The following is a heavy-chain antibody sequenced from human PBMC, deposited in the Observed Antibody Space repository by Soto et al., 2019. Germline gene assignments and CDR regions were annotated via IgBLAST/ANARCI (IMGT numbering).Heavy chain of an antibody. D-gene: IGHD2-15*01. Sequence: QVQLVESGGGVVQPGRSLRLSCAASGFSFGSYGMHWVRQAPGKGLEWVAVIWYDGSNKNYADSVKGRFTISRDNSKNTLYLQMNSLSAEDTAVYYCARGPDILVTETHHYYYGMDVWGQGTSVTVSS. CDR1: GFSFGSYG. V-gene: IGHV3-33*01. J-gene: IGHJ6*02. CDR2: IWYDGSNK. CDR3: ARGPDILVTETHHYYYGMDV.